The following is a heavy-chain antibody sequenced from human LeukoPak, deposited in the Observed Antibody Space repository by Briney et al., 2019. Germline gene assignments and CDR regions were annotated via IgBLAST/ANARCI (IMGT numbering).Heavy chain of an antibody. CDR1: GGSISSYY. CDR2: IYYSGST. V-gene: IGHV4-59*01. J-gene: IGHJ1*01. D-gene: IGHD3-22*01. Sequence: SETLSLTCTVSGGSISSYYWSWIRQPPGKGLEWIGYIYYSGSTNYNPSLKSRVTISVDTSKNQFSLKLSSVTAADTAVYYCAGVYYYDSSGYYDRPAEYFQHWGQGTLVTVSS. CDR3: AGVYYYDSSGYYDRPAEYFQH.